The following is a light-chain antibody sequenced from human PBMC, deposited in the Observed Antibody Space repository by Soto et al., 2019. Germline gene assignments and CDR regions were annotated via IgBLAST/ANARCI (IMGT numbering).Light chain of an antibody. CDR1: SSNIGSHT. CDR3: AAPAHSLYGPV. V-gene: IGLV1-44*01. Sequence: QSVLTQPPSASGTPGQRVTISCSGGSSNIGSHTVNWYQHLPGTAPKLLIYSNNQRPSGVPDRFSGSMSGTSASLAISGLLPDDPAEYSCAAPAHSLYGPVFGGGTQVTV. CDR2: SNN. J-gene: IGLJ2*01.